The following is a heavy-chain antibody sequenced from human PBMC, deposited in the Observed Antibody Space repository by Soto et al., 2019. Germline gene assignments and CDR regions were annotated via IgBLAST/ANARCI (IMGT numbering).Heavy chain of an antibody. CDR1: GYTFTSYG. Sequence: ASVKVSCKASGYTFTSYGISWVRQAPGQGLEWMGWISAYNGNTNYAQKLQGRVTMATDTSTSTAYMELRSLRSDDTAVYYCARVYYDFWSGYRYYYYGLDGWAQGTKVTVSS. J-gene: IGHJ6*02. D-gene: IGHD3-3*01. CDR2: ISAYNGNT. V-gene: IGHV1-18*01. CDR3: ARVYYDFWSGYRYYYYGLDG.